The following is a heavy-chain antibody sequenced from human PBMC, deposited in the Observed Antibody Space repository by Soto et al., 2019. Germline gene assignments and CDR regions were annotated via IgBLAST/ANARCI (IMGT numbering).Heavy chain of an antibody. J-gene: IGHJ4*02. V-gene: IGHV3-53*01. CDR2: IYTDGTT. Sequence: EVQLVEAGGGLIQPGGSLRLSCAASGFTVSSNYMSWVRQAPGKGLEWVSVIYTDGTTYYADSVKGRFTISRDNSKNTLYLQMNSLRAEDTAVYYCAREWTGDLGAFDYWGQGTLVTVSS. D-gene: IGHD1-1*01. CDR1: GFTVSSNY. CDR3: AREWTGDLGAFDY.